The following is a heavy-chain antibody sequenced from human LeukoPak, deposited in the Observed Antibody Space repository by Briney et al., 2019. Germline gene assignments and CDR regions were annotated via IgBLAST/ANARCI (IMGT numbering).Heavy chain of an antibody. J-gene: IGHJ3*01. CDR2: INPDSGGT. Sequence: ASVKVSCKASGYTFTGYYMHWVRQAPGQGLEWMGWINPDSGGTYFAQKFQGRVTMTRDTSISTAYMELSRLRSDDTAVYYCAAEAAYYYDSRDAFDVWGQGTMVTVSS. D-gene: IGHD3-22*01. CDR1: GYTFTGYY. V-gene: IGHV1-2*02. CDR3: AAEAAYYYDSRDAFDV.